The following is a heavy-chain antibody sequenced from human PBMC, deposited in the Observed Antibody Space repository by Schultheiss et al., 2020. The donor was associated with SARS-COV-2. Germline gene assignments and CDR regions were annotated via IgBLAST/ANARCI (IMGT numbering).Heavy chain of an antibody. V-gene: IGHV3-30-3*01. D-gene: IGHD3-3*01. CDR3: VRCKDPYYDVWSGYYMGYYYYYGMDV. CDR2: ISYDGSNK. Sequence: GGSLRLSCSASGFTFSSYAMHWVRQAPGKGLEWVAVISYDGSNKYYADSVEGRFTISSDNSKNTLYLQMNSQRAEVTAVDYCVRCKDPYYDVWSGYYMGYYYYYGMDVWGQGTTVTVSS. J-gene: IGHJ6*02. CDR1: GFTFSSYA.